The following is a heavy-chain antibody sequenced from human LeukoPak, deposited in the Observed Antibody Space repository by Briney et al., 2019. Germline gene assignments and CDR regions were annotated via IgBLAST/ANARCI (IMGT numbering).Heavy chain of an antibody. CDR1: GFTFSSYG. V-gene: IGHV3-23*01. CDR2: ISGSGGST. J-gene: IGHJ4*02. CDR3: AKVYEDIVVVVAATHLDY. D-gene: IGHD2-15*01. Sequence: GGSLRLSCAASGFTFSSYGMSWVRQAPGKGLEWVSAISGSGGSTYYADSVKGRFTISRDNSKNTLYLQMNSLRAEDTAVYYCAKVYEDIVVVVAATHLDYWGQGTLVTVSS.